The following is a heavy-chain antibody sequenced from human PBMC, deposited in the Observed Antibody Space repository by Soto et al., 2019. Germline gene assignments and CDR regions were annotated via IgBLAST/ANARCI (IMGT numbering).Heavy chain of an antibody. CDR2: ISAYNGNT. D-gene: IGHD5-12*01. CDR1: GYTFTNYG. J-gene: IGHJ5*02. Sequence: GASVKVSCKASGYTFTNYGISWVRQAPGQGLEWMGWISAYNGNTNYAQKLQGRVTMTTDTSTSTAYMELRSLRSDDTAVYYCARVDIVATITSRFDPWGQGTLVTVSS. CDR3: ARVDIVATITSRFDP. V-gene: IGHV1-18*01.